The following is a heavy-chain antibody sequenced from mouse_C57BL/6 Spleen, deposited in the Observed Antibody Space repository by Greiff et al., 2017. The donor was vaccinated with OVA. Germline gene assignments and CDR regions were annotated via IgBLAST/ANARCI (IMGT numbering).Heavy chain of an antibody. J-gene: IGHJ2*01. Sequence: VQLQQSGAELVKPGASVKISCKASGYAFSSYWMNWVKQRPGKGLEWIGQIYPGDGDTNYNGKFKGKATLTADKSSSTAYMQLSSLTSEDSAVYFCARRGPSSYYFDYWGQGTTLTVSS. CDR1: GYAFSSYW. V-gene: IGHV1-80*01. D-gene: IGHD1-1*01. CDR2: IYPGDGDT. CDR3: ARRGPSSYYFDY.